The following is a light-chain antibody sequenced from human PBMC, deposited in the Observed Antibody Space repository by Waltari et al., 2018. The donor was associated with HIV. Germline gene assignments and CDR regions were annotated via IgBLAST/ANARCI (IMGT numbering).Light chain of an antibody. V-gene: IGKV3-15*01. J-gene: IGKJ2*03. Sequence: IVLTQSPATLSLSPGERATLSCRASQSVSSNLAWYQQKPGQAPRLLIYGASTRATGIPARFRGSGSGTEFTLTISSLQSEEFAVYYCQQYNNWPYSFGQGTKLEIK. CDR1: QSVSSN. CDR3: QQYNNWPYS. CDR2: GAS.